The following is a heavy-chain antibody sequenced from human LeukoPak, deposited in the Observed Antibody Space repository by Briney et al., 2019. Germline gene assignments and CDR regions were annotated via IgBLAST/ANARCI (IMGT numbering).Heavy chain of an antibody. CDR3: ARAMTYYDILTGYSLPNWFGP. V-gene: IGHV4-59*12. CDR1: GGSISSYH. J-gene: IGHJ5*02. D-gene: IGHD3-9*01. Sequence: SETLSLTCTVSGGSISSYHWSWIRQPPGKGLEWIGNMYYSGSTNYNPSLRSRVTISVDTSKNQFSLKLSSVTAADTAVYYCARAMTYYDILTGYSLPNWFGPWGQGTLVTVSS. CDR2: MYYSGST.